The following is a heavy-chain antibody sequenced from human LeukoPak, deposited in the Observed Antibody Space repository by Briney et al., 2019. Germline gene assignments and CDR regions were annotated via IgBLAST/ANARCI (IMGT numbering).Heavy chain of an antibody. D-gene: IGHD2-2*01. CDR1: GGSISSYY. CDR2: IYYSGST. J-gene: IGHJ6*02. Sequence: SETLSLTCTVSGGSISSYYWSWIRQPPGKGLEWLGYIYYSGSTNYNPSLKSRVTISVDTSKTQFSLKLTSVTAADTAVYYCARHYVVIPAGRRDYYHYGMDVWGLGTTVTVSS. CDR3: ARHYVVIPAGRRDYYHYGMDV. V-gene: IGHV4-59*08.